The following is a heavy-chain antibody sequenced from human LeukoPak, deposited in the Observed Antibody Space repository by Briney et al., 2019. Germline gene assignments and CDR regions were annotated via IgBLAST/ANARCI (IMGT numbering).Heavy chain of an antibody. CDR2: ISYDGSNK. CDR1: GFTFSSYA. Sequence: QSGGSLRLSCAASGFTFSSYAMHWVRQAPGKGLEWVAVISYDGSNKYYADSVKGRFTISRDNSKNTLYLQMNSLRAEDTAVYYCARAPYILDAFDIWGQGTMVTVSS. V-gene: IGHV3-30-3*01. CDR3: ARAPYILDAFDI. D-gene: IGHD1-14*01. J-gene: IGHJ3*02.